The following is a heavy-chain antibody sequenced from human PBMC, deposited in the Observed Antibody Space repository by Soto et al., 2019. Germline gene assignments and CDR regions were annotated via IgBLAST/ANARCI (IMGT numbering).Heavy chain of an antibody. CDR2: ISGYNGNT. Sequence: GASVKVSCKASGYTFSNYGISWVRQGPGQGLEWMGWISGYNGNTHYEEKVQDRIKMTTDTSTSTTYLELRGLRSDDTAVYFCARDPGFGFGYSYAFAMDVWGQGTTVTVS. CDR1: GYTFSNYG. D-gene: IGHD5-18*01. J-gene: IGHJ6*02. CDR3: ARDPGFGFGYSYAFAMDV. V-gene: IGHV1-18*01.